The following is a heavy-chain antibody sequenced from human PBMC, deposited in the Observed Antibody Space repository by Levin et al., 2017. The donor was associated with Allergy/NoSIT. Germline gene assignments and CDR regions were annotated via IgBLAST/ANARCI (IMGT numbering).Heavy chain of an antibody. D-gene: IGHD6-6*01. CDR2: INHSGST. V-gene: IGHV4-34*01. CDR3: ARGKGRRIAARNFDY. CDR1: GGSFSGYY. J-gene: IGHJ4*02. Sequence: SETLSLTCAVYGGSFSGYYWSWIRQPPGKGLEWLGEINHSGSTNYNPSLKSRVTISVDTSKNQFSLKLSSVTAADTAVYYCARGKGRRIAARNFDYWGQGTLVTVSS.